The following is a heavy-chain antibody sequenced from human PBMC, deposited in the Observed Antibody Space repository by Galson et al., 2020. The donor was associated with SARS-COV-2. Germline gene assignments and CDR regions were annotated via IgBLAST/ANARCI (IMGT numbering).Heavy chain of an antibody. CDR2: IFHTGST. CDR3: VRGGDNGDYVWFDP. V-gene: IGHV4-30-2*01. D-gene: IGHD4-17*01. Sequence: SETLSLTCAVSGGSISSGGYPWNWIRQLPGRGLEWIGYIFHTGSTYYNPSLKSRVTISIDKSKNQFSLSLNSVTAADTAVYYCVRGGDNGDYVWFDPWGQGTLVTVSS. J-gene: IGHJ5*02. CDR1: GGSISSGGYP.